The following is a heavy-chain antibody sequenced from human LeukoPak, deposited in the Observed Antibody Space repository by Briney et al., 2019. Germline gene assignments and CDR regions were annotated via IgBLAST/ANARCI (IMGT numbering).Heavy chain of an antibody. CDR3: ARGRYFDY. CDR1: GGSISSSSYY. CDR2: IYTSGST. J-gene: IGHJ4*02. Sequence: SETLSLTCTVSGGSISSSSYYWSWIRQPAGKGLEWIGRIYTSGSTNYNPSLKSRVTMSVDTSKNQFSLKLSSVTAADTAVYYCARGRYFDYWGQGTLVTVSS. V-gene: IGHV4-61*02.